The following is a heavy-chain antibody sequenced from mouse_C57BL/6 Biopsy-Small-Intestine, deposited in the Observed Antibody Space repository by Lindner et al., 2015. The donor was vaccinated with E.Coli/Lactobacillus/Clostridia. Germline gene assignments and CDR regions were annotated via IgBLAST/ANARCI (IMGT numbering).Heavy chain of an antibody. Sequence: SVKVSCKASGYTFTSYGISWVRQAPGQGLEWMGWISAYNGNTNYVQKLQGRVTMTTDTSTSTAYMELRSLRSDDTAVYYCARDSSSWYYYYYGMDVWGQGTTVTVSS. D-gene: IGHD1-1*01. V-gene: IGHV1-81*01. CDR2: ISAYNGNT. CDR3: ARDSSSWYYYYYGMDV. CDR1: GYTFTSYG. J-gene: IGHJ1*01.